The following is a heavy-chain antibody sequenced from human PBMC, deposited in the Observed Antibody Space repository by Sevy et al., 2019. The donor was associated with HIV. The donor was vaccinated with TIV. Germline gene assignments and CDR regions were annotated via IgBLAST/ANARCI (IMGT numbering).Heavy chain of an antibody. J-gene: IGHJ4*01. Sequence: GGSLRLSCAASGFTFSSYAMHWVRQAPGKGLEWVAVISSDGSNKYYADSVKGRFTFSRDNSKNTLYLQMNSLRAEDTAVYYCATGFTASSGWYGPQEDYWGQEPWSPSPQ. V-gene: IGHV3-30-3*01. D-gene: IGHD6-19*01. CDR2: ISSDGSNK. CDR3: ATGFTASSGWYGPQEDY. CDR1: GFTFSSYA.